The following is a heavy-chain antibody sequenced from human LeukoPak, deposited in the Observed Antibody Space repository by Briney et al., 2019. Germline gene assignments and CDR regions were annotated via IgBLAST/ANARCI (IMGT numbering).Heavy chain of an antibody. CDR1: RYTFTSYG. Sequence: GASVKVSCKASRYTFTSYGISWVRQAPGQGLEWMGWISAYNGNTNYAQKLQGRVTMTTDTSTSTAYMELRSLRSDDTAVYYCARDDSDYGDYGPAFDIRGQGTMVTVSS. CDR3: ARDDSDYGDYGPAFDI. V-gene: IGHV1-18*01. J-gene: IGHJ3*02. D-gene: IGHD4-17*01. CDR2: ISAYNGNT.